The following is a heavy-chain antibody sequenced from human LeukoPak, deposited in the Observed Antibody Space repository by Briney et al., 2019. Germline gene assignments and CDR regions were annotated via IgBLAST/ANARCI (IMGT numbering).Heavy chain of an antibody. J-gene: IGHJ4*02. CDR3: AKMDFWSARPIDY. CDR1: GFTFSSYA. Sequence: GGSLRLSCAASGFTFSSYAMHWVRQAPGKGLEWVAVISYDGSNKYYADSVKGRFTISRDNSKNTLYLQMNSLRAEDTAVYYCAKMDFWSARPIDYWGQGTLVTVSS. V-gene: IGHV3-30-3*02. CDR2: ISYDGSNK. D-gene: IGHD3-3*01.